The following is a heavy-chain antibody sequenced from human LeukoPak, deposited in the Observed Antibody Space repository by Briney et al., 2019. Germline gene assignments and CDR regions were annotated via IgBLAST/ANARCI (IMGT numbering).Heavy chain of an antibody. Sequence: GGSLRLSCAASGFTFSSYGMHWVRQAPGKGLEWVAVISYDGSNKYYADSVKGRFTISRDNSKNTLYLQMNSLRAEDTAVYYCANDEPYSSSWSGDYDGMDVWGKGTTVTVSS. CDR1: GFTFSSYG. J-gene: IGHJ6*04. CDR2: ISYDGSNK. CDR3: ANDEPYSSSWSGDYDGMDV. D-gene: IGHD6-13*01. V-gene: IGHV3-30*18.